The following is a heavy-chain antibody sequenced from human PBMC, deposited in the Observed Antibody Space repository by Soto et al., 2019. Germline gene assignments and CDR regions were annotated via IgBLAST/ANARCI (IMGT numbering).Heavy chain of an antibody. V-gene: IGHV3-48*01. CDR1: GFTFSSYS. CDR3: AAVPLGYTGTFDY. Sequence: PGGSLRLSCAASGFTFSSYSMNWVRQAPGKGLEWVSYISSSSSTIYYADSVKGRFTISRDNAKNSLYLQMNSLRAEDTAVYYCAAVPLGYTGTFDYWGQGTLVTVSS. D-gene: IGHD1-26*01. CDR2: ISSSSSTI. J-gene: IGHJ4*02.